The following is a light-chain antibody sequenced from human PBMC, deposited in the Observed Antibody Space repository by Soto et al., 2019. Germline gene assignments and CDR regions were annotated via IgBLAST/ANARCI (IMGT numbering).Light chain of an antibody. CDR3: QESYSTPPI. V-gene: IGKV1-39*01. CDR2: GAS. J-gene: IGKJ3*01. Sequence: DIQMTQSPSSLSASVGDRVTITCRASQSISSYLNWYQQKPGKAPKLLIYGASSLQSGVPSRFSGSGSGTHFTLTISSLQPEDFATYYCQESYSTPPIFGPGTKVDIK. CDR1: QSISSY.